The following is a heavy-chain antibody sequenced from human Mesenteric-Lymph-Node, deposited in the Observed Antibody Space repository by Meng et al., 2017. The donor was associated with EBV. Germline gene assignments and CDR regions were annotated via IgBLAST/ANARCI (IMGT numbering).Heavy chain of an antibody. CDR1: GGSVSSTSYY. J-gene: IGHJ4*02. CDR3: ARDLSGSRNRPFDY. Sequence: QVALQESGTGLVKPWETLSLTCTVSGGSVSSTSYYWSWIRQPPGKRLEWIGYVYYSGSTNYNPSLKSRVTISVDTSKNQFSLNLYSVTAADTAVYYCARDLSGSRNRPFDYWGQGTLVTVSS. V-gene: IGHV4-61*01. CDR2: VYYSGST. D-gene: IGHD3-10*01.